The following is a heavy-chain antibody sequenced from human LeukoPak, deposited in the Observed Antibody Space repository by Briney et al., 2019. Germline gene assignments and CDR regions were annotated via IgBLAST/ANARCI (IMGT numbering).Heavy chain of an antibody. Sequence: ASVKVSCKASGGTFSSYAISWVRQAPGQGLEWMGGIIPIFGTANYAQKFQGRVTITADESTSTAYMELSSLRSEDTAVYYCARDDYYDSSGYTAGVWFDPWGQGTLVTVSS. D-gene: IGHD3-22*01. CDR2: IIPIFGTA. V-gene: IGHV1-69*01. J-gene: IGHJ5*02. CDR3: ARDDYYDSSGYTAGVWFDP. CDR1: GGTFSSYA.